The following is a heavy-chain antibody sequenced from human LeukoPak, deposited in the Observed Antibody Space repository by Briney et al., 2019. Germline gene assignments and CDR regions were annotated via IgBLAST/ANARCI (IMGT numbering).Heavy chain of an antibody. CDR2: INHSGST. CDR1: GGSFSGYY. CDR3: ARASPGYDFWSGYYTGNWFDP. V-gene: IGHV4-34*01. J-gene: IGHJ5*02. Sequence: SETLSLTCAVYGGSFSGYYWSWIRQPPGKGLEWMGEINHSGSTNYNPSLKSRVTISVDTSKNQFSPKLSSVTAADTAVYYCARASPGYDFWSGYYTGNWFDPWGQGTLVTVSS. D-gene: IGHD3-3*01.